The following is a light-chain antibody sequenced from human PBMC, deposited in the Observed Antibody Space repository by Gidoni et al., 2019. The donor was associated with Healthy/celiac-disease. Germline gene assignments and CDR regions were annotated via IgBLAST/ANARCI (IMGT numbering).Light chain of an antibody. CDR3: QQYGSSLLT. CDR1: QSVSSSY. J-gene: IGKJ1*01. V-gene: IGKV3-20*01. Sequence: EIVLTQSPGTLSLSPGERATLSRRASQSVSSSYLAWYPQKPGQAPRLLIYGASSRATGIPDRFSGRGSGTDFTLTISRLEPEDFAVYYCQQYGSSLLTFGQGTKVEIK. CDR2: GAS.